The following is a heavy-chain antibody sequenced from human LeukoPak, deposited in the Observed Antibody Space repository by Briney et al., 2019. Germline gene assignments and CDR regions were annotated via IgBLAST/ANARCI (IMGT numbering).Heavy chain of an antibody. D-gene: IGHD3-10*01. J-gene: IGHJ2*01. Sequence: ASVKVSCKASGYTFTSYGISWVRQAPGQGLEWMGWISAYNGNTNYAQKLQGRVTMTTDTSTSTAYMELRSLRSDDTAVYYCARDQDYYGSGSYPVAVGLYFDLWGRGTLVTVSS. CDR2: ISAYNGNT. CDR3: ARDQDYYGSGSYPVAVGLYFDL. CDR1: GYTFTSYG. V-gene: IGHV1-18*01.